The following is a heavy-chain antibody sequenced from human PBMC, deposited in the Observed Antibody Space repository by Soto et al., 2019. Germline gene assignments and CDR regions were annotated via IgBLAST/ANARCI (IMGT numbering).Heavy chain of an antibody. Sequence: ASVEVSCKASGYTFTGYNMHWVRQAPGQGLEWMGWINPNSGGTNYAQKFQGRVTMTRDTSISTAYMELSRLRSDDTAVYYCARAFVRSWFDPWGQGTLVTVPQ. V-gene: IGHV1-2*02. D-gene: IGHD6-6*01. CDR2: INPNSGGT. CDR1: GYTFTGYN. J-gene: IGHJ5*02. CDR3: ARAFVRSWFDP.